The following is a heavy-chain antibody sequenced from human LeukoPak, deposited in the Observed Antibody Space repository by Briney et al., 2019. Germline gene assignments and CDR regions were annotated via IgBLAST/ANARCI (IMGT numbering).Heavy chain of an antibody. V-gene: IGHV5-51*01. J-gene: IGHJ6*02. CDR1: GYSFTSYW. Sequence: GESLKISCKGSGYSFTSYWIGWVRQMPGKGLEWMGIIYPGDSDTRYSPSFQGQVTISADKSISTAYLQWSSLKASDTAMYYCARPSYCSGGSCYSDETWSGNYYYYGMDVWGQGTTVTVSS. D-gene: IGHD2-15*01. CDR3: ARPSYCSGGSCYSDETWSGNYYYYGMDV. CDR2: IYPGDSDT.